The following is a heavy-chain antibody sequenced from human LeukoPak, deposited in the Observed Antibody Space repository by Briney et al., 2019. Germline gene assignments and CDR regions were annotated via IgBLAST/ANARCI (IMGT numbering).Heavy chain of an antibody. CDR1: GFTFTSYS. J-gene: IGHJ6*03. CDR3: AASGFGFGELPSYFYYYMDV. V-gene: IGHV3-48*01. CDR2: ISSSSSSI. D-gene: IGHD3-10*01. Sequence: GGSLRLSCAAPGFTFTSYSMDWVRQAPGKGLEWVSYISSSSSSIYYADSVKGRFTISRDNAKNSLYLQMNSLRVEDTAVYYCAASGFGFGELPSYFYYYMDVWGKGTTVTISS.